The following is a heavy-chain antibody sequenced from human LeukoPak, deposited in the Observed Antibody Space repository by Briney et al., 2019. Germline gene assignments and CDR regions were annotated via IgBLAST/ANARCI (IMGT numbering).Heavy chain of an antibody. CDR2: IKFNSGGT. J-gene: IGHJ4*02. Sequence: ASVKVSCEASGYTFIGYNMHWVRQAPGQGLEWMGWIKFNSGGTNYVQKFQGRVTMTRDTSISTAYMELSRLRSDDTAVYYCARPQSRGYSYGWDFDYWGQGTLVTVSS. V-gene: IGHV1-2*02. D-gene: IGHD5-18*01. CDR3: ARPQSRGYSYGWDFDY. CDR1: GYTFIGYN.